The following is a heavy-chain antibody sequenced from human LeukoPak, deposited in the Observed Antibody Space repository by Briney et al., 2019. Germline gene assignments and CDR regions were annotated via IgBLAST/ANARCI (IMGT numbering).Heavy chain of an antibody. CDR2: IIPIFGTA. CDR3: ARDQFGRFDP. V-gene: IGHV1-69*05. J-gene: IGHJ5*02. Sequence: GASVKVSCKASGGTFSSYAISWVRQAPGQGREWMGGIIPIFGTANYAQKFQGRVTITTDESTSTAYMELSSLRSEDTAVYYCARDQFGRFDPWGQGTLVTVPS. D-gene: IGHD3-10*01. CDR1: GGTFSSYA.